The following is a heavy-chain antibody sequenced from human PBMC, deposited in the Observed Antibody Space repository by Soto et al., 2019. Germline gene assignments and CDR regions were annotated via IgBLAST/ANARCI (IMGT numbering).Heavy chain of an antibody. Sequence: SETLSLTCIVSGGSVGSGAYYWSWIRQPPGIALEWIGYIQYSGDTNYNSSLKSRVTISVDRSRNRFSLKLTSVTAADTAFYYCARHDYADRTFDLWGQGTKVTVSS. V-gene: IGHV4-61*08. CDR1: GGSVGSGAYY. D-gene: IGHD5-12*01. CDR3: ARHDYADRTFDL. J-gene: IGHJ3*01. CDR2: IQYSGDT.